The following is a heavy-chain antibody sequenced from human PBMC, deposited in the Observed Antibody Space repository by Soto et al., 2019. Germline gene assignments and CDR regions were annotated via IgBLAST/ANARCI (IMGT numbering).Heavy chain of an antibody. CDR1: GFTFSRYS. CDR3: ARDLSGNGDYFDY. V-gene: IGHV3-21*01. CDR2: ISSSSSYI. D-gene: IGHD3-16*02. Sequence: GGSLGLSCAASGFTFSRYSMNGVLQAPGKGLEWVSSISSSSSYIYYADSVKGRFTISRDNAKNSLYLQMNSLRAEDTAVYYCARDLSGNGDYFDYWGQGTLVTVSS. J-gene: IGHJ4*02.